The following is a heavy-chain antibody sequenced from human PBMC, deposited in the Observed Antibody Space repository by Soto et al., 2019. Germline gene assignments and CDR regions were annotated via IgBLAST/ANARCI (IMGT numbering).Heavy chain of an antibody. CDR1: GVTVSSYG. V-gene: IGHV3-23*01. CDR2: ISDSGGST. D-gene: IGHD1-26*01. Sequence: GSLGIGCAASGVTVSSYGVSGSRQAPGKGLEWVSAISDSGGSTYYADSGKGRFTISRDNSKNTLYLQMNSLRAEDTAVYYCAKARGIEAATGQEFDFWGQGTLVTVSS. J-gene: IGHJ5*01. CDR3: AKARGIEAATGQEFDF.